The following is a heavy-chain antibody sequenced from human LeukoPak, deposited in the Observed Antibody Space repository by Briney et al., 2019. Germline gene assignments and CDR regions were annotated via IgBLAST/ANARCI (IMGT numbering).Heavy chain of an antibody. D-gene: IGHD3-22*01. CDR1: GASISSSRSY. V-gene: IGHV4-39*07. CDR2: IGFSESA. J-gene: IGHJ4*02. Sequence: SETLSLTCGVSGASISSSRSYWAWIRQPPGKGLEWIGSIGFSESAYYTPSLKRRVTMSVDPAKNQISLNLSSVTAADTARYYCARVGSSGYWHYFDNWGQGALVTVSS. CDR3: ARVGSSGYWHYFDN.